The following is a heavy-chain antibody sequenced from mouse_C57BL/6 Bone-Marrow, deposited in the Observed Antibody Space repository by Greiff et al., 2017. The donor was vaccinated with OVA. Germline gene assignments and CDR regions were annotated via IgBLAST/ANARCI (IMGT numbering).Heavy chain of an antibody. Sequence: DVMLVESGGGLVKPGGSLKLSCAASGFTFSSYAMSWVRQTPEKRLEWVATISDGGSYTYYPDNVKGRFTISRDNAKNNLYLQMSHLKSEDTAMYYCARDTTTVQFAYWGQGTLVTVSA. V-gene: IGHV5-4*01. J-gene: IGHJ3*01. D-gene: IGHD1-1*01. CDR1: GFTFSSYA. CDR2: ISDGGSYT. CDR3: ARDTTTVQFAY.